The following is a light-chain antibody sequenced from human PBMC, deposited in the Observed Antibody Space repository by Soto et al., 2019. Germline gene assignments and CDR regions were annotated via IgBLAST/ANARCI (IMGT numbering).Light chain of an antibody. CDR1: QSISSW. CDR3: QQYNSYLLT. V-gene: IGKV1-5*03. CDR2: KAS. Sequence: DIPMTQSPSTLSASVGDRVTITCRASQSISSWWAWYQQKPGKAPKLLIYKASSLESGVPSRFSGSGSGTEFTLTISSLQPDDFATYYCQQYNSYLLTFGGGTKVEIK. J-gene: IGKJ4*01.